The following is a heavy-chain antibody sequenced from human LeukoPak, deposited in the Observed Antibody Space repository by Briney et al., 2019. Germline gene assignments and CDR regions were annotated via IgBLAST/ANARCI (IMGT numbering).Heavy chain of an antibody. V-gene: IGHV3-23*01. CDR3: AKGYSGAWYDFDF. J-gene: IGHJ4*02. CDR2: IHYSPGYT. CDR1: GFTFSSYA. Sequence: GGSLRLSCAASGFTFSSYAMSWVRQAPGKGLEWVSHIHYSPGYTYYADSVKGRFTISRDNSKNTLYLQMNSLRAEDTAVYYCAKGYSGAWYDFDFWGQGTLVTVSS. D-gene: IGHD6-19*01.